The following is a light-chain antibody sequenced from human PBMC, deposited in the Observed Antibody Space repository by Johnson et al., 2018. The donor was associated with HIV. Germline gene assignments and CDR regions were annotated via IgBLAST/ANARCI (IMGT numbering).Light chain of an antibody. CDR1: SSNIGNNY. Sequence: QSVLTQPPSMSAAPGQRVTISCSGSSSNIGNNYVSWYQQVPGAAPKLLIYDNNRRPSGITDRFSGSKSGTSATLGITGLQTGDEADYYCGTWDTSLSASYVFGTGTKVTVL. CDR3: GTWDTSLSASYV. J-gene: IGLJ1*01. V-gene: IGLV1-51*01. CDR2: DNN.